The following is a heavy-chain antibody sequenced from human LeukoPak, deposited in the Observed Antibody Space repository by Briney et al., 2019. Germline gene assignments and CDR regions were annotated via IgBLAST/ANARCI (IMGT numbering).Heavy chain of an antibody. J-gene: IGHJ6*02. V-gene: IGHV3-21*01. D-gene: IGHD3-22*01. Sequence: GGSLRLSCAASGFTFSSYSMNWVRQAPGKGLEWVSSISSSSYIYYADSVKGRFTISRDNAKNSLYLQMNSLRAEDTAVYYCAKTMIVVGEAVYGMDVWGQGTTVTVSS. CDR2: ISSSSYI. CDR3: AKTMIVVGEAVYGMDV. CDR1: GFTFSSYS.